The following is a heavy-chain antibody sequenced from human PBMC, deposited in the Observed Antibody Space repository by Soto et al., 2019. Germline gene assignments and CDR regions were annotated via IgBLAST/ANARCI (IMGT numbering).Heavy chain of an antibody. V-gene: IGHV3-30-3*01. D-gene: IGHD3-9*01. CDR3: ARDRTTLDYDILTVYYSDAFDI. J-gene: IGHJ3*02. Sequence: GGSLRLSCAASGFTFSSYAMHWVRQAPGKGLEWVAVISYDGSNKYYADSVKGRFTISRDNSKNTLYLQMNSLRAEDTAVYYCARDRTTLDYDILTVYYSDAFDIWGQGTMVTVSS. CDR1: GFTFSSYA. CDR2: ISYDGSNK.